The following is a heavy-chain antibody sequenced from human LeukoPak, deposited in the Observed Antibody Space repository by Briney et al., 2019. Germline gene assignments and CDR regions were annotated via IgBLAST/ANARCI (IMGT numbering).Heavy chain of an antibody. CDR3: TREDRPYCPFAY. V-gene: IGHV4-4*03. D-gene: IGHD1-26*01. J-gene: IGHJ4*02. CDR1: DGSIDITNY. Sequence: PPGTLSLTCGVSDGSIDITNYWSWVRQAPGKGLEWIGEIAHDGTTNYNPSLRSRVAMSFDRANNQFSLSLTSVTAADTAVYYCTREDRPYCPFAYWGQGVLVTVSS. CDR2: IAHDGTT.